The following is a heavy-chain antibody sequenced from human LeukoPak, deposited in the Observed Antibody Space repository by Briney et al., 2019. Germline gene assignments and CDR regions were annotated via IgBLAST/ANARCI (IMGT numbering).Heavy chain of an antibody. CDR1: GFTFGNSW. D-gene: IGHD1-26*01. V-gene: IGHV3-74*01. CDR2: INADGSTT. J-gene: IGHJ4*02. CDR3: AREHRGAGATVDY. Sequence: PGGSLRRYCAASGFTFGNSWVHWVRQAPGKGRVWVSLINADGSTTRYADSVRGRFTISRDNAKNTLYLQMNSLSAEDTAVYYCAREHRGAGATVDYWGQGTLVTVSS.